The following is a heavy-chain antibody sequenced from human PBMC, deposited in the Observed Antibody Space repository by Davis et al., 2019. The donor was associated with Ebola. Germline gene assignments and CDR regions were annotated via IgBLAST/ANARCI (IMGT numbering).Heavy chain of an antibody. V-gene: IGHV1-2*02. J-gene: IGHJ5*02. CDR1: GYTFTGYY. D-gene: IGHD2-2*01. Sequence: ASVKVSCKASGYTFTGYYMHWVRQAPGQGLEWMGWINPNSGGTNYAQKFQGRVTITADESTSTAYMELSSLKSEDTAVYYCARSGVPAAIHGYGWFDPWGQGTLVTVSS. CDR3: ARSGVPAAIHGYGWFDP. CDR2: INPNSGGT.